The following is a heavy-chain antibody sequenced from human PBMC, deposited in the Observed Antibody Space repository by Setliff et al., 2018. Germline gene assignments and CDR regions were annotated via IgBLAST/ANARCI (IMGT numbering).Heavy chain of an antibody. J-gene: IGHJ5*02. CDR2: ITSSGTTT. D-gene: IGHD2-2*03. CDR3: ARDGYPGTS. V-gene: IGHV3-11*01. CDR1: GFTFSDYY. Sequence: PGGSLRLSCAASGFTFSDYYMGWIRQAPGKGLEWVSYITSSGTTTFYTDSVKGRFAISRDNARNSLYLQMNSLRVEDTAVYYCARDGYPGTSWGQGTLVTVPQ.